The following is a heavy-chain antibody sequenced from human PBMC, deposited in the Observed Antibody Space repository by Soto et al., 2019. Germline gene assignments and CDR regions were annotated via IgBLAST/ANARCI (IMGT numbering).Heavy chain of an antibody. CDR3: ARLNYYFHY. V-gene: IGHV4-59*08. Sequence: QVQLQESGPGLVKPSETLSLTCTVSGDSITAYYWSWIRQSPGKGLEWIGYIYRAGNTNYNPSLGSSVSMSVDTSRNRFSLKLRSVTAADTAIYYCARLNYYFHYWGQGTLVTVSS. J-gene: IGHJ4*02. CDR2: IYRAGNT. D-gene: IGHD1-1*01. CDR1: GDSITAYY.